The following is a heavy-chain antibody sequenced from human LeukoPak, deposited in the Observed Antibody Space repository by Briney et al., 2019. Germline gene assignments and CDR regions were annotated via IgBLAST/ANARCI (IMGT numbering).Heavy chain of an antibody. J-gene: IGHJ4*02. CDR2: ISYDGSNK. V-gene: IGHV3-30*18. CDR3: AKDSPILRLYDFWSGYYSAYFDY. Sequence: GSLRLSCAASGFTFSSYGMHWVRQAPGKGLEWVAVISYDGSNKYYADSVKGRFTISRDNSKNTLYLQMNSLRAEDTAVYYCAKDSPILRLYDFWSGYYSAYFDYWGQGTLVTVSS. D-gene: IGHD3-3*01. CDR1: GFTFSSYG.